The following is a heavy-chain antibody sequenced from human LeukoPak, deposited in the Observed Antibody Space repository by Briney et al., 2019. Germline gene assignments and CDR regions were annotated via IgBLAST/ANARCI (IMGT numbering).Heavy chain of an antibody. D-gene: IGHD3-10*01. CDR1: GYRFTSYW. CDR3: ARLSRNYGSGSYPADY. CDR2: IYPDDSDT. Sequence: PGESLKISCKGSGYRFTSYWIGWVRPMPGKGLEWVGIIYPDDSDTRYSPSFQGQVTISADKSISTAYLQWSSLKASDTAMYYCARLSRNYGSGSYPADYWGQGTLVTVSS. J-gene: IGHJ4*02. V-gene: IGHV5-51*01.